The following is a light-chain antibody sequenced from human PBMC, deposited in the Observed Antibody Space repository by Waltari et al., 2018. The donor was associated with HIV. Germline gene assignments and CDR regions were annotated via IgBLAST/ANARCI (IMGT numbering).Light chain of an antibody. CDR2: AVT. CDR1: SSDIGRYNY. CDR3: SSYTGSSTLVI. J-gene: IGLJ2*01. Sequence: QSALTQPASVSGSPGQSITISCTGTSSDIGRYNYVSWYQQHPGKAPKLMIYAVTNRPAGVSSRFSGSKSGNTASLTISGLQAEDEAVYYCSSYTGSSTLVIFGGGTKLTVL. V-gene: IGLV2-14*01.